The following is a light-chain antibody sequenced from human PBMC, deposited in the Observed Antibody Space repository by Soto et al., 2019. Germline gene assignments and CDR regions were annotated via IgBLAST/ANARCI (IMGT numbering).Light chain of an antibody. CDR1: SSDVGTYNL. J-gene: IGLJ1*01. V-gene: IGLV2-23*02. CDR3: CSYAGSSSSI. CDR2: EVT. Sequence: QSVLTQPASVSGSPGQSITISCSGTSSDVGTYNLVSWYQQYPGKAPRLMIYEVTKRPSGVSNRFSGSKSGNTASLTISGLQREDEADYYCCSYAGSSSSIFGTGTKVTVL.